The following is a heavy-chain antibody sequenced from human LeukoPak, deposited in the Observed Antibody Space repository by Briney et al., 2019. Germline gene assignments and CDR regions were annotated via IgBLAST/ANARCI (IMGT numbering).Heavy chain of an antibody. Sequence: PSETLSLTCTVSGGSISSYYWSWIRQPPGKGLEWIGYIYYSGSTNYNPPLKSRVTISVDTSKNQFSLKLSSVTAADTAVYYCARDGPNYGMDVWGQGTTVTVSS. CDR3: ARDGPNYGMDV. CDR1: GGSISSYY. CDR2: IYYSGST. V-gene: IGHV4-59*01. J-gene: IGHJ6*02.